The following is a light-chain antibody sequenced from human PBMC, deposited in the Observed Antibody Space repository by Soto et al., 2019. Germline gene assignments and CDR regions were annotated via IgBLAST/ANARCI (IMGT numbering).Light chain of an antibody. CDR2: EVS. V-gene: IGLV2-14*01. Sequence: QSALTQPASVSGSPGQSITISCTGTSSGVGGYNYVSWYQQHPDKAPKLLIFEVSNRPSGVSNRFSGSKSGNTASLTISGLQAEDEADYYCSSYTSSNTWVFGGGTKLTVL. CDR3: SSYTSSNTWV. CDR1: SSGVGGYNY. J-gene: IGLJ3*02.